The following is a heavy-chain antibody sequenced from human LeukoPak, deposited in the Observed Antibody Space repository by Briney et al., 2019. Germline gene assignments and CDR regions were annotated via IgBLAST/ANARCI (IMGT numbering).Heavy chain of an antibody. CDR2: MNQDGSER. V-gene: IGHV3-7*01. Sequence: GGSLRLSCAASGFTFRNYWMSWVRQAPGKGLEWVANMNQDGSERYYVDSVKGRFTISRDNSRNSVYLQMNSLRAEDTAVYHCARDVRGGTYLTDSGQGTLVTVSS. J-gene: IGHJ4*02. CDR1: GFTFRNYW. D-gene: IGHD1-26*01. CDR3: ARDVRGGTYLTD.